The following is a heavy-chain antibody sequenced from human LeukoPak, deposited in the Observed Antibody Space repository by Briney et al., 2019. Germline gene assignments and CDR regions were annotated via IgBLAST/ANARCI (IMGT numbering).Heavy chain of an antibody. CDR1: GYTFTSYY. D-gene: IGHD2-21*02. CDR2: FKPNTRSA. V-gene: IGHV1-46*01. CDR3: VGEKDGVTYDY. J-gene: IGHJ4*01. Sequence: ASVKVSCKASGYTFTSYYVHWVRQAPGQGLEWLGTFKPNTRSAHPGLGFRDRVSMTGDMSTSTVFIELNSLRSEDTGVYYYVGEKDGVTYDYWGQGTLVTVST.